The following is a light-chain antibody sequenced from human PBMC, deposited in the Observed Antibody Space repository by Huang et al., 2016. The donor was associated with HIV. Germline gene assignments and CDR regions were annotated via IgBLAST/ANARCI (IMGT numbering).Light chain of an antibody. CDR1: QSISGW. CDR3: QHFNSFSPVYT. J-gene: IGKJ2*01. V-gene: IGKV1-5*03. CDR2: KEA. Sequence: DIQLTQSPSTLSASVGARVTITFRASQSISGWLAWYQQKPGKAPKLLIYKEASLEGGAPSRFSGSGSGTEFTLTISSLQPDDFATYYCQHFNSFSPVYTFGQGTKLEIK.